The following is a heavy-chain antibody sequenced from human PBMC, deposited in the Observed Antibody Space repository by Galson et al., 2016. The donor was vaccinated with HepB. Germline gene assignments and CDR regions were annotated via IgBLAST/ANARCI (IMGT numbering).Heavy chain of an antibody. Sequence: SETLSLTCAVSGGSISSHDWWSWVRQPPGKGLEWIGEIYHSGSTNYNPSLKSRVTISVDNFKNQFSLKLTSVTAADTAVYYCARGGTYYLSFWGQGTLVTVSS. CDR2: IYHSGST. J-gene: IGHJ4*02. V-gene: IGHV4-4*02. D-gene: IGHD1-26*01. CDR1: GGSISSHDW. CDR3: ARGGTYYLSF.